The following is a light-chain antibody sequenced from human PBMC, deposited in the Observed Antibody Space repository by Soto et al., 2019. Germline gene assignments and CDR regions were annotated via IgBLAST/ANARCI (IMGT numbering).Light chain of an antibody. Sequence: EIMLTQSPGTLSLSPGERATLSCRSIQSVSGNYLAWYQQKPGQAPRLLIYDTSSRATGIPDRFSGSGSGTDFTLTISRLEPEDFAVYYCQQYAGSPWTFGQGTKVDIK. CDR3: QQYAGSPWT. CDR2: DTS. CDR1: QSVSGNY. V-gene: IGKV3-20*01. J-gene: IGKJ1*01.